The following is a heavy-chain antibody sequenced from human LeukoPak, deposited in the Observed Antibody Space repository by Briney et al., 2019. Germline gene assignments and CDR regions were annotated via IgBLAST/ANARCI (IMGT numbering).Heavy chain of an antibody. CDR2: MYTGGST. Sequence: PGGSLRLSCTASGFTVSSNYMSWVRQAPGMGLEWVSVMYTGGSTFYADFVEGRFTVSRDSSKNTLYLHMNSLRAEDTAVYYCARDYYDSSGYKGVAFDIWGQGTTVTVSS. J-gene: IGHJ3*02. D-gene: IGHD3-22*01. CDR1: GFTVSSNY. V-gene: IGHV3-66*01. CDR3: ARDYYDSSGYKGVAFDI.